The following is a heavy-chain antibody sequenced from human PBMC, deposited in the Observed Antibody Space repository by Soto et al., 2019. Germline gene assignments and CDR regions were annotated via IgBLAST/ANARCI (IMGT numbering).Heavy chain of an antibody. CDR2: IHPSGGGS. J-gene: IGHJ4*02. Sequence: QVQLVQSGAEVKKPGASVKVSCKPSEYTFNTYYLHWVRQAPGQALEGMGVIHPSGGGSTYAQKFLGRVTVTRDTSTSTVFMELSSLRSDDTAVYYCARGGHIAVVTASFDYWGQGTLVTVSS. CDR3: ARGGHIAVVTASFDY. CDR1: EYTFNTYY. D-gene: IGHD2-21*02. V-gene: IGHV1-46*02.